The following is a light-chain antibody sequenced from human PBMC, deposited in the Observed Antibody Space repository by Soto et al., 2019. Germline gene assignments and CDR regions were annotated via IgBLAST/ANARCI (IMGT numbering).Light chain of an antibody. CDR1: SSDVGKYTF. Sequence: QSALTQPASVSGAPGQSITISCTGTSSDVGKYTFVSWYGQHPGKAPKLIIFEVNKPRSGVSNRFSGSKSGNTVSLTISGLQAEDEANYYCCLYGGSNNYVVFGGGTKLTVL. CDR2: EVN. V-gene: IGLV2-23*02. CDR3: CLYGGSNNYVV. J-gene: IGLJ2*01.